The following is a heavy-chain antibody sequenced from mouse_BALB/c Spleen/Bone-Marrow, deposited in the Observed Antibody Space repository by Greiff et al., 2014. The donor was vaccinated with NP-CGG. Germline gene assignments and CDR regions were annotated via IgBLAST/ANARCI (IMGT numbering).Heavy chain of an antibody. D-gene: IGHD2-4*01. Sequence: VQLVESGPGLVAPSQSLSITCTVSGFSLTSYGVHWVRQPPGKGLEWLGVIWAGGSTNYNSALMSRLSISKDNSKSQVFLKMNSLQTDDTAMYYCGRDPIYYDYDWYFDVWGAGTTVTVSS. CDR1: GFSLTSYG. V-gene: IGHV2-9*02. CDR2: IWAGGST. J-gene: IGHJ1*01. CDR3: GRDPIYYDYDWYFDV.